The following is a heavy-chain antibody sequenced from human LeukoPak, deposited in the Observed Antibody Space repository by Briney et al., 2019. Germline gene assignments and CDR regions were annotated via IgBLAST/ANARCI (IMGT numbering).Heavy chain of an antibody. J-gene: IGHJ4*02. D-gene: IGHD1-26*01. CDR1: GGSLSSYY. Sequence: PSETLSLTCTVSGGSLSSYYWSWIRQPPGKGLEWIGYIYYSGSTNYNPSRKSRVTISVDTSKNQFSLKLSSVTAADTAVYYCARGEWAQFDYWGQGTLVTVSS. CDR2: IYYSGST. V-gene: IGHV4-59*01. CDR3: ARGEWAQFDY.